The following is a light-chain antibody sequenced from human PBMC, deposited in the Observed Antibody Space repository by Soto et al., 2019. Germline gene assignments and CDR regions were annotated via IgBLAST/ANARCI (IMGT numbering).Light chain of an antibody. CDR3: QQYGSSPLIT. J-gene: IGKJ5*01. CDR2: GAS. Sequence: EIVLTQSPGTLSLSPGERAPLSCRASQSVSSASLAWNQQKPGQAPRPLIYGASSRATGIPDRFSGSGSGTDFTLTISRLEPEDFAVYYCQQYGSSPLITFGQGTRLEIK. CDR1: QSVSSAS. V-gene: IGKV3-20*01.